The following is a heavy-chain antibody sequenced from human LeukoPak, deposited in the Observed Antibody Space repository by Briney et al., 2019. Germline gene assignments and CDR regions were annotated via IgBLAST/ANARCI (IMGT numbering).Heavy chain of an antibody. CDR2: ISGSGGST. V-gene: IGHV3-23*01. D-gene: IGHD3-10*01. Sequence: GGSLRLSCAASGFTFSSYAMSWVRQAPGKGLEWVSAISGSGGSTYYADSVKGRFTISRDNSKNTLYLQMNSLRAEDAAVYYCAKWGSNYYGSGSYYNGFDPWGQGTLVTVSS. CDR3: AKWGSNYYGSGSYYNGFDP. J-gene: IGHJ5*02. CDR1: GFTFSSYA.